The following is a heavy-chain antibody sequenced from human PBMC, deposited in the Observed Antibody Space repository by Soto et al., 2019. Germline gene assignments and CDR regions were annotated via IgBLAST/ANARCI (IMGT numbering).Heavy chain of an antibody. D-gene: IGHD6-19*01. CDR2: ISYDGSNK. V-gene: IGHV3-30-3*01. CDR1: GFTVSSYA. Sequence: GGSLRLSCAASGFTVSSYAMHWVRQAPGKGLEWVAVISYDGSNKYYADSVKGRFTISRDNSKNTLYLQMNSLRAEDTAVYYCARDQYSSGWYSSMDVWGQGTTVTVSS. J-gene: IGHJ6*02. CDR3: ARDQYSSGWYSSMDV.